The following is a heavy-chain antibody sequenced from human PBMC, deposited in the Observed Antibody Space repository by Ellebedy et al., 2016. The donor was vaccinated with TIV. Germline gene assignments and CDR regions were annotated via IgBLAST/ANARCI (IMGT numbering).Heavy chain of an antibody. CDR2: ISGSSATI. CDR3: ARESSSEDGYSVVWD. CDR1: GFTFSTYT. D-gene: IGHD1-1*01. Sequence: PGGSLRLSCAASGFTFSTYTMHWVRQAPGKGLEWVSYISGSSATIYYADSVKGRFTISRDNAKNSVYLQMNSLRDEETAVYYCARESSSEDGYSVVWDWGQGALVTVSS. J-gene: IGHJ4*02. V-gene: IGHV3-48*02.